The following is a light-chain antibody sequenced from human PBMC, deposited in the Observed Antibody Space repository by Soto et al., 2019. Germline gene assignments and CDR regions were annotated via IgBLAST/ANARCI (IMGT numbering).Light chain of an antibody. V-gene: IGLV3-21*02. CDR3: LVWDSRSEHYV. CDR2: DDS. J-gene: IGLJ1*01. CDR1: NIGSKS. Sequence: SYELTQSPSVSVAPGQTVSITCGGYNIGSKSVYWYQQKPGQAPVLVVYDDSDRRSGIPERFSGSNSGNTATLTITRVEAGDEADYHCLVWDSRSEHYVFGTGTKVTVL.